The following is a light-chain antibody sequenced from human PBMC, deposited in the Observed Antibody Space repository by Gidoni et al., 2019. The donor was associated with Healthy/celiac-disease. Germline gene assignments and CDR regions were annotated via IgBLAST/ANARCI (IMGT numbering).Light chain of an antibody. J-gene: IGKJ4*01. CDR2: DAS. CDR3: QQYDNLPLT. CDR1: QDISNY. Sequence: EIQMTQSPYSLSASVGDRVTITCQASQDISNYLNWYQQKPGKAPKLLIYDASNLETGVPSRFSGSGSGTDFTFTISSLQPEDIATYYCQQYDNLPLTFXGXTKVEIK. V-gene: IGKV1-33*01.